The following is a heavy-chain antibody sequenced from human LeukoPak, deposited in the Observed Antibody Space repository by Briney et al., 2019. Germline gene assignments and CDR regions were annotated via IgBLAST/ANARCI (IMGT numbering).Heavy chain of an antibody. CDR3: VIDPCGGHAPH. V-gene: IGHV3-9*01. D-gene: IGHD2-21*01. CDR1: GFTFDDNA. J-gene: IGHJ4*02. Sequence: PGGSLRLSCAASGFTFDDNAMHWVRQAPGKGLEWVSGISWNSGSIAYADSVRGRFTISRDNAKNSLYLQMSSLRAEDTAFYYCVIDPCGGHAPHRGQGTLVSVSS. CDR2: ISWNSGSI.